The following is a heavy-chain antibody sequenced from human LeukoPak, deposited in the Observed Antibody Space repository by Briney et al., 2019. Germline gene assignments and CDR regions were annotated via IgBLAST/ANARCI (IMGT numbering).Heavy chain of an antibody. CDR2: IKQDGSGK. V-gene: IGHV3-7*01. J-gene: IGHJ4*02. CDR3: ARDPLAAGSGSYN. Sequence: PGGSLRLSCAASGFTFSSYWMSWVRQAPGKGLEWVANIKQDGSGKYYVDSVKGRFTISRDNAKNSLYLQMNSLRAEDTAVYYCARDPLAAGSGSYNWGQGTLVTVSS. D-gene: IGHD3-10*01. CDR1: GFTFSSYW.